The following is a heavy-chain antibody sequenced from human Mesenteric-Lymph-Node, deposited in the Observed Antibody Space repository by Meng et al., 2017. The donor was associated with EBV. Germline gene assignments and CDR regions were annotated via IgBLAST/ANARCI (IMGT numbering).Heavy chain of an antibody. CDR1: GASFSDSY. CDR2: VNHGGAT. CDR3: ATLGSFASSIDP. J-gene: IGHJ5*02. Sequence: QFNLQHVGAVILRPERHLSLTAAFYGASFSDSYWTWIRQPRGRGLEWIGEVNHGGATIYNPSLESRVTIAIDTSKNQFSLKVTSVTAADTAVYFCATLGSFASSIDPWGQGTLVTVSS. V-gene: IGHV4-34*02. D-gene: IGHD3-16*01.